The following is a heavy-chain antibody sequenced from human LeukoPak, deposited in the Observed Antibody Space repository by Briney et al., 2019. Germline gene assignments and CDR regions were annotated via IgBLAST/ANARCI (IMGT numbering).Heavy chain of an antibody. V-gene: IGHV4-34*01. CDR1: GFTFSNAW. CDR3: ARARGQWLAEGYFYYFGMDV. J-gene: IGHJ6*02. D-gene: IGHD6-19*01. CDR2: INHSGST. Sequence: GSLRLSCAASGFTFSNAWMTWVRQIPGKGLEWIGEINHSGSTNYNPSLKSRVTISVDTSKNQLSLKVSSVTAADTAVYYCARARGQWLAEGYFYYFGMDVWGQGTTVTVSS.